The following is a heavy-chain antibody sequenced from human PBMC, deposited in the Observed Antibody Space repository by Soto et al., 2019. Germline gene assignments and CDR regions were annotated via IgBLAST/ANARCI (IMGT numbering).Heavy chain of an antibody. CDR3: ARSDHYLESSGYYSVGAFDI. Sequence: GVSLQCSWKGSGYSFTSHWIGWVPQMPGKGQEWMGITYPGDSDTRYSPSFQGQVTIAADKSISTAYLQWSSLKASHTAMYYRARSDHYLESSGYYSVGAFDIWGQGTMVTVSS. CDR2: TYPGDSDT. J-gene: IGHJ3*02. CDR1: GYSFTSHW. V-gene: IGHV5-51*01. D-gene: IGHD3-22*01.